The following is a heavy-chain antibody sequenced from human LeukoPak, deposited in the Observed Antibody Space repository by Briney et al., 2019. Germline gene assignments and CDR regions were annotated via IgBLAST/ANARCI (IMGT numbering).Heavy chain of an antibody. D-gene: IGHD1-20*01. CDR1: GFAFSNYA. Sequence: GGSLRLSCAVSGFAFSNYAMSWVRQAPGKGLEWVSAISGAGDKTYYADSVKGRFTISRDNSKNTLYLQMNSLRAEDTAVYYCASGNWNDRAFDIWGQGTMVTVSS. CDR2: ISGAGDKT. J-gene: IGHJ3*02. CDR3: ASGNWNDRAFDI. V-gene: IGHV3-23*01.